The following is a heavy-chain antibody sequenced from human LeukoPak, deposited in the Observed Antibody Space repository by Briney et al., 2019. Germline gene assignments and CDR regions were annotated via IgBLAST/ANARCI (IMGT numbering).Heavy chain of an antibody. Sequence: GESPRILCKGSGYSFTSYWISWVRQMPGKGLEWMGRIVPSDSYTNYCPSFQGHVTISAEKSISTANLQWRSLKASDTAMYYCAITMVRGVGIGGAFAIGGEGTMVTVSS. CDR1: GYSFTSYW. CDR2: IVPSDSYT. V-gene: IGHV5-10-1*01. J-gene: IGHJ3*02. D-gene: IGHD3-10*01. CDR3: AITMVRGVGIGGAFAI.